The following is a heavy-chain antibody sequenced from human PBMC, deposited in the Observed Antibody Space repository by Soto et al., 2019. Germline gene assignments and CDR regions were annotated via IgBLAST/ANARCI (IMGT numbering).Heavy chain of an antibody. D-gene: IGHD5-12*01. CDR3: ARMEPRGYDFAY. V-gene: IGHV4-61*01. CDR1: GGSVSSDSYY. CDR2: VYYSGST. J-gene: IGHJ4*02. Sequence: SETLSLTCTVSGGSVSSDSYYWAWIRQPPGKGLEWIGYVYYSGSTNYNPSLKSRVTISIDTSKNQFSLKLTSVTAADTGVYYCARMEPRGYDFAYWGQGALVTVSP.